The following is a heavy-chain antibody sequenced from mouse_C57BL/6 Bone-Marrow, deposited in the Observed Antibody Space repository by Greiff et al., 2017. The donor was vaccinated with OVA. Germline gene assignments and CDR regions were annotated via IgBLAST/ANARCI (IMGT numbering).Heavy chain of an antibody. Sequence: LQESGAELARPGASVKLSCKASGYTFTSYGISWVKQRTGQGLEWIGEIYPRSGNTYYNEKFKGKATLTADKSSSTAYMELRSLTSEDSAVYFCARPYYGSSPYYAMDYWGQGTSVTVSS. CDR1: GYTFTSYG. J-gene: IGHJ4*01. CDR2: IYPRSGNT. V-gene: IGHV1-81*01. CDR3: ARPYYGSSPYYAMDY. D-gene: IGHD1-1*01.